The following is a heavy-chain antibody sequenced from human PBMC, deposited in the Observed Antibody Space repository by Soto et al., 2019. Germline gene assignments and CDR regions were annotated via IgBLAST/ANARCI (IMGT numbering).Heavy chain of an antibody. D-gene: IGHD3-10*01. J-gene: IGHJ4*02. Sequence: EVQLVESGGGLVQPGGSLRLSCAASGFTFSRYAMYWVRQAPGKGLEGVSAISSNGGSTYYANSVKGRFTISRDNSKNTLYLQMGSLRAEDMAVYYCARSGDNGYYFDYWGQGTLVTVSS. V-gene: IGHV3-64*01. CDR2: ISSNGGST. CDR3: ARSGDNGYYFDY. CDR1: GFTFSRYA.